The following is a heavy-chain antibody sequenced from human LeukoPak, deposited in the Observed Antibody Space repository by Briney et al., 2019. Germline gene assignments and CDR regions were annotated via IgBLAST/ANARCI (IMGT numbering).Heavy chain of an antibody. CDR1: GGSISSYY. Sequence: SETLSLTCTVSGGSISSYYWSWIRQPPGKGLEWIGYIYYSGSTNYNPSLKSRVTISVDTSKNHFSLKLSSVTAADTAVYYCARDTDRPRYCSGGSCSRWFDPWGQGTLVTVSS. V-gene: IGHV4-59*01. D-gene: IGHD2-15*01. CDR3: ARDTDRPRYCSGGSCSRWFDP. CDR2: IYYSGST. J-gene: IGHJ5*02.